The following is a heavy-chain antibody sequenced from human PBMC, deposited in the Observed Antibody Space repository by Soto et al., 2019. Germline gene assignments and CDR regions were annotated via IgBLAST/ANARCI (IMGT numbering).Heavy chain of an antibody. CDR2: IKQDGSEK. V-gene: IGHV3-7*01. D-gene: IGHD5-18*01. J-gene: IGHJ4*02. Sequence: PGGSLRLSCAASGFTFSSYWMSWVRQAPGKGLEWVANIKQDGSEKYYVDSVKGRFTISRGNAKNSLYLQMNSLRAEDTAVYYCARVPTIQLLDYWGQGTLVTVSS. CDR1: GFTFSSYW. CDR3: ARVPTIQLLDY.